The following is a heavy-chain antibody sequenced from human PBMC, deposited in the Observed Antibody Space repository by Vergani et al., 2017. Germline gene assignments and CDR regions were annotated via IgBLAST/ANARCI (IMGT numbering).Heavy chain of an antibody. CDR1: GYTFSAYY. V-gene: IGHV1-2*02. J-gene: IGHJ6*02. D-gene: IGHD5-12*01. CDR2: VNPNSGDT. Sequence: QVHLVQSEAEVKKPGASVKVSCQTSGYTFSAYYIHWVRQAPGQGLEWMGWVNPNSGDTNYAQKVQGRVTMTRDMAINTTYMELSRLTSDDTAVYYCARDMVAYSGFYYGMDVRDQGTTVTISS. CDR3: ARDMVAYSGFYYGMDV.